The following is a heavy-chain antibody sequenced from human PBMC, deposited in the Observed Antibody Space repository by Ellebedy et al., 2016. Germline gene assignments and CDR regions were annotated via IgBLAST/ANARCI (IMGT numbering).Heavy chain of an antibody. Sequence: SVKVSXKASGRTFSSYAIRWVRQAPGQGLGWMGGIIPIIGKANYAQKFQGRVTITADVSTSTAYMELSSLRSEDTAVYYCARKNDYFDFWGQGTLVTVSS. D-gene: IGHD2/OR15-2a*01. CDR1: GRTFSSYA. CDR3: ARKNDYFDF. CDR2: IIPIIGKA. V-gene: IGHV1-69*13. J-gene: IGHJ4*02.